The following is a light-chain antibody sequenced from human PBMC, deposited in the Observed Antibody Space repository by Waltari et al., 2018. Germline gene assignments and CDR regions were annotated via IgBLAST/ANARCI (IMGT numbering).Light chain of an antibody. Sequence: DIQMTQSPSTLSASVGDRVTITCRASQRISSWLAWYQQKPGKAPKLLIYTASNLESGVPSRVSGSGSGTEFTLTISSLQPDDFATYYCQQYNSNWTFGQGTKVEIK. CDR3: QQYNSNWT. CDR1: QRISSW. CDR2: TAS. V-gene: IGKV1-5*03. J-gene: IGKJ1*01.